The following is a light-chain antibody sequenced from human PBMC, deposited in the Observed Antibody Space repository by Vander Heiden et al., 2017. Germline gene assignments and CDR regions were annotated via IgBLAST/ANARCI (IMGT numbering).Light chain of an antibody. CDR1: SSYVGHYNL. Sequence: QTALTQPPSASGSPGQSVTISCTGTSSYVGHYNLVSWYQLYPGKAPKVVISKVSQRPSGVPDRFSGSKSGNTASLTVSGLQPEDEAEYFCASYAGGNNLLFGTGTKVTVL. CDR2: KVS. CDR3: ASYAGGNNLL. V-gene: IGLV2-8*01. J-gene: IGLJ1*01.